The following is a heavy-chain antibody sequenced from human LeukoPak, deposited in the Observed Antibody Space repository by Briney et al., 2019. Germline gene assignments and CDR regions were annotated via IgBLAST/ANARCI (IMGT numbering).Heavy chain of an antibody. CDR1: GGTFSSYA. CDR3: ARDHYYDSSGYYSWFDP. CDR2: IIPIFGIA. J-gene: IGHJ5*02. V-gene: IGHV1-69*04. D-gene: IGHD3-22*01. Sequence: SVKVSCKASGGTFSSYAISWVRQAPEQGLEWMGRIIPIFGIANYAQKFQGRVTITADKSTSTAYMELSSLRSEDTAVYYCARDHYYDSSGYYSWFDPWGQGTLVTVSS.